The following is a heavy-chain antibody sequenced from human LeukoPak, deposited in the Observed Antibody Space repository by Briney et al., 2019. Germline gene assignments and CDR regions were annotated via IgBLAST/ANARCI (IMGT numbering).Heavy chain of an antibody. Sequence: SVKVSCKASGGTFSNYAISWVRQAPGQGLEWVGGIIPIFGTANYAQKFQGRVTITADESTSTAYMELSSLRSEDTAVYYCARAKSGYLYYFDYWGQGTLVTVSS. CDR1: GGTFSNYA. J-gene: IGHJ4*02. CDR3: ARAKSGYLYYFDY. V-gene: IGHV1-69*13. CDR2: IIPIFGTA. D-gene: IGHD5-12*01.